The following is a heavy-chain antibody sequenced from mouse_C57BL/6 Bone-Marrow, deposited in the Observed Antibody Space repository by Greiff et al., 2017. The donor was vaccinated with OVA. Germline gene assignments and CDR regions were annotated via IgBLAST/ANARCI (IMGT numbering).Heavy chain of an antibody. CDR3: AGGGGTSVDY. D-gene: IGHD4-1*01. CDR1: GYTFTSYG. J-gene: IGHJ4*01. V-gene: IGHV1-81*01. CDR2: IYPRSGNT. Sequence: VKLQESGAELARPGASVKLSCKASGYTFTSYGISWVKQRTGQGLEWIGEIYPRSGNTYYNEKFKGKATLTADKSSSTAYMELRSLTSEDSAVYFCAGGGGTSVDYWGQGTSVTVSS.